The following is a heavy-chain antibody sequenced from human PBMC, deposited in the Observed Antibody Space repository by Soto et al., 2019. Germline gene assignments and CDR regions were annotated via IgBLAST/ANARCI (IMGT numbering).Heavy chain of an antibody. D-gene: IGHD5-12*01. CDR2: ISAYNGNT. Sequence: ASVKVSCKASGYTFTSYGISWVRQAPGQGLEWMGWISAYNGNTNYAQKFQGRVTMTTDTSTSTAYMELSSLRSEDTAVYYCAVSLLEMATIQDYFDYWGQGTLVTVSS. CDR1: GYTFTSYG. V-gene: IGHV1-18*01. J-gene: IGHJ4*02. CDR3: AVSLLEMATIQDYFDY.